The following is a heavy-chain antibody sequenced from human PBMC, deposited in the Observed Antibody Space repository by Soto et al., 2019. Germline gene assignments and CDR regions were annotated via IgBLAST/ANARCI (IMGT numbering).Heavy chain of an antibody. CDR1: GGSFSGYQ. J-gene: IGHJ6*02. Sequence: SETLSLTCAVYGGSFSGYQWSWVRQAPGKGLEWIGEINHSGGTNYNPSLKSRVTISIDTSKNQFSLMLTSVTAADTAMYFCARYGEVTPRRYGMDVWGQGTTVTVSS. CDR3: ARYGEVTPRRYGMDV. D-gene: IGHD3-16*01. V-gene: IGHV4-34*01. CDR2: INHSGGT.